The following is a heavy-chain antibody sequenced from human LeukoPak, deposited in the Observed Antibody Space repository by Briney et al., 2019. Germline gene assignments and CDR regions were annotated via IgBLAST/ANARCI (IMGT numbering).Heavy chain of an antibody. D-gene: IGHD6-19*01. J-gene: IGHJ6*03. CDR3: ARGQYSSGWYPNYYYYYYMDV. Sequence: ASVKVSCKASGYTFTGYFMHWVRQAPGQGLEWMGWINPNSGGTKYAQKYQGRVTMTRDTSISTAYMELSRLRSDDTAVYYCARGQYSSGWYPNYYYYYYMDVWGKGTTVTISS. V-gene: IGHV1-2*02. CDR2: INPNSGGT. CDR1: GYTFTGYF.